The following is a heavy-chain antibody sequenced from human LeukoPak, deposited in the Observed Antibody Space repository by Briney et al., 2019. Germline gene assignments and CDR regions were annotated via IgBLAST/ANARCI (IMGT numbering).Heavy chain of an antibody. D-gene: IGHD3-16*01. V-gene: IGHV3-30*02. CDR1: GFSFSSYG. CDR3: AKDLGY. J-gene: IGHJ4*02. Sequence: GGSLRLSCAGSGFSFSSYGMHWVRQAPGKGLEWMAFIRSDGSNKYYADSVKGRFTISRDNSKNTLYLQMNSLRAEDTAVYYCAKDLGYWGQGTLVTVSS. CDR2: IRSDGSNK.